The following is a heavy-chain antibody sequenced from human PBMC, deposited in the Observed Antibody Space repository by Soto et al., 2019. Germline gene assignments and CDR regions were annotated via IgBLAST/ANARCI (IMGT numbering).Heavy chain of an antibody. D-gene: IGHD3-10*01. J-gene: IGHJ4*02. V-gene: IGHV3-23*01. CDR2: IRGSGDAT. Sequence: GGSLRLSCEASGFTFSDYAMTWLRLAPGKGLEWVSTIRGSGDATHYADSVKGRFTISRDNAKNTLYLEMNGLRADDTAVYSCAMDPGSYLNHNSWGRGTLVTVS. CDR3: AMDPGSYLNHNS. CDR1: GFTFSDYA.